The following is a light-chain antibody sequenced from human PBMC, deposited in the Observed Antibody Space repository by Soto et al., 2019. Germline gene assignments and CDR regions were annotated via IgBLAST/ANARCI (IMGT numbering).Light chain of an antibody. CDR2: SND. J-gene: IGLJ3*02. V-gene: IGLV1-44*01. Sequence: QAVVTQAPSASGTPGQRVTISCSGSSSNIGSNTVNWYQQLPGTAPKVLNYSNDQRPSGVPDRFSGSKSGTSASLAIGGLQSEDEADYYCAVWDDSLNGWVFGGGTKLTVL. CDR3: AVWDDSLNGWV. CDR1: SSNIGSNT.